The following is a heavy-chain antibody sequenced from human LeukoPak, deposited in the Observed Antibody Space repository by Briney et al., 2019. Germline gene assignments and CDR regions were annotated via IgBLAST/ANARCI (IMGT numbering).Heavy chain of an antibody. V-gene: IGHV1-18*01. CDR1: GYTFTSYG. D-gene: IGHD2-8*01. CDR3: ARSGYCTNGVCYPYYYYGMDV. CDR2: ISAYNGNT. Sequence: GASVKVSCKASGYTFTSYGISWVRQAPGQGLEWMGWISAYNGNTNYAQKLQGRVTMTTDTSTSTAYMELRSLRSDDTAVYCCARSGYCTNGVCYPYYYYGMDVWGQGTTVTVSS. J-gene: IGHJ6*02.